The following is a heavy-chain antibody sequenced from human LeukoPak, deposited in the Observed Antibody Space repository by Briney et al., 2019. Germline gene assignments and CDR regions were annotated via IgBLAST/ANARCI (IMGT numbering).Heavy chain of an antibody. CDR2: INPSGGST. CDR1: VYTFSNYL. Sequence: ASVKVSCKASVYTFSNYLIHWVRQAPGQGLEWVGIINPSGGSTSYAQKFQGRVTMTRDTCTSTVYMELSSLRSEDTAVYYCARDLGLRGVTNWFDPWGQGTLVTVSS. J-gene: IGHJ5*02. V-gene: IGHV1-46*01. D-gene: IGHD3-10*01. CDR3: ARDLGLRGVTNWFDP.